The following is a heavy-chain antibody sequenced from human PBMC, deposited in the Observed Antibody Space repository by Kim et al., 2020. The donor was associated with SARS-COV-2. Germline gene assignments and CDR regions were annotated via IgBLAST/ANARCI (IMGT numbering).Heavy chain of an antibody. V-gene: IGHV4-59*13. D-gene: IGHD5-18*01. Sequence: SETLSLTCSVSGGPISSYYWILIRQPPGKGLEWIGNIYYSGSTEYNPSLKSRVTISLDTPKKQFSLKLSSVSAADTAVYYCARDIRSGYGYNFYGMDVWGQGTPVIVSS. CDR1: GGPISSYY. CDR2: IYYSGST. CDR3: ARDIRSGYGYNFYGMDV. J-gene: IGHJ6*02.